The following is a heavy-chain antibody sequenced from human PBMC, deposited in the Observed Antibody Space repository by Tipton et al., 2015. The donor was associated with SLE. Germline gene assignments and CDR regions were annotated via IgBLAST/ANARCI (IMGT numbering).Heavy chain of an antibody. V-gene: IGHV4-38-2*02. D-gene: IGHD3-3*01. J-gene: IGHJ4*02. CDR2: IYHSGST. Sequence: TLSLTCTVSGYSISSGYYWGWIRQPPGKGLEWIGSIYHSGSTYYNPSLKSRVTISVDTPKNQFSLKLSSVTAADTAVYYCARGSITIFGVVITPTDYWGQGTLVTVSS. CDR3: ARGSITIFGVVITPTDY. CDR1: GYSISSGYY.